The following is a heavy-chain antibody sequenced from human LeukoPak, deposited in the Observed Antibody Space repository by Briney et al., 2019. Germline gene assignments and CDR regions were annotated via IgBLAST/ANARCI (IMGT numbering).Heavy chain of an antibody. CDR2: IHYSGST. CDR1: GGSISGYY. CDR3: ARHGQNDGYPLDY. V-gene: IGHV4-59*08. D-gene: IGHD5-24*01. J-gene: IGHJ4*02. Sequence: SETLCLTCTVSGGSISGYYWSWIRQPPGKGLEWIAYIHYSGSTNYNPPLKSRLTISVDTSKNQLSLKLNSVTDADTAVYYCARHGQNDGYPLDYWGQGTLVSVSS.